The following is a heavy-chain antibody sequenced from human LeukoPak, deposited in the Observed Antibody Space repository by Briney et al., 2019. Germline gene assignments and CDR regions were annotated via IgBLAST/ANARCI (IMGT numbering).Heavy chain of an antibody. CDR2: IKQDGREK. Sequence: GGSLRLSCAGSGFAFSRYWMSWVRQAPGKGLGWVANIKQDGREKYYVDSVKGRFTISRDNAKNSLYLQLNSLRADDSAVYFCARVEGGHYDSGTFDYWGQGSLVTVS. J-gene: IGHJ4*02. D-gene: IGHD3-22*01. CDR3: ARVEGGHYDSGTFDY. CDR1: GFAFSRYW. V-gene: IGHV3-7*04.